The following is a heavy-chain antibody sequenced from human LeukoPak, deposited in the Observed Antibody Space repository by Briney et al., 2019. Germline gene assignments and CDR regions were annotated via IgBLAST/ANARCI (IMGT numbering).Heavy chain of an antibody. Sequence: SETLSLTCAVSGGSISSTNWWSWVRQPPGKGLEWIGEIYRSGTTNYKPSLKSRVTISLDKSRNHFSLKLTSVTAADSAVYYCARVTGYMVEDYFDYWGQGTLVTVSS. D-gene: IGHD5-12*01. V-gene: IGHV4-4*02. CDR2: IYRSGTT. CDR3: ARVTGYMVEDYFDY. J-gene: IGHJ4*02. CDR1: GGSISSTNW.